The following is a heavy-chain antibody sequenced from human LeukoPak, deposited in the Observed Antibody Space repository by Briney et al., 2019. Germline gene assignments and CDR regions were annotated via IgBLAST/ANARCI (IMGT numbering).Heavy chain of an antibody. V-gene: IGHV3-30*02. J-gene: IGHJ4*02. Sequence: PGGSLRLSCAGSGFTFSSYGMHWVRQAPGKGLEWVAFIRYDGSNKYYADSVKGRFTIYRDNSKITLYLQMNSLRAEDTAVYYCAKEVRYCSSTSCSLWGQGTLVTVSS. CDR1: GFTFSSYG. CDR2: IRYDGSNK. D-gene: IGHD2-2*01. CDR3: AKEVRYCSSTSCSL.